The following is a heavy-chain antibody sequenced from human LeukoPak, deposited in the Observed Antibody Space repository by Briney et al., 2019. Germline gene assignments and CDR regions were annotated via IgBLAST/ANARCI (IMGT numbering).Heavy chain of an antibody. J-gene: IGHJ2*01. CDR3: ARDRYYGSGR. CDR2: IKQDGSEK. CDR1: GFTFSRYG. Sequence: GGSLRLSCAASGFTFSRYGMHWVRQAPGKGLEWVANIKQDGSEKYYVDSVKGRFTISRDNAKNSLYLQMNSLRAEDTAVYYCARDRYYGSGRWGRGTLVTVSS. D-gene: IGHD3-10*01. V-gene: IGHV3-7*03.